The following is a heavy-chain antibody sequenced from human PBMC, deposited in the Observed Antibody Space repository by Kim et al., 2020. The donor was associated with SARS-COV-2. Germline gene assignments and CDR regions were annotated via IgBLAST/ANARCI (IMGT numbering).Heavy chain of an antibody. CDR1: GFTFSSYS. D-gene: IGHD6-19*01. V-gene: IGHV3-21*01. CDR3: ARTYSSGWYWVESDGPPTDGMDV. CDR2: ISSSSSYI. Sequence: GGSLRLSCAASGFTFSSYSMNWVRQAPGKGLEWVSSISSSSSYIYYADSVKGRFTISRDNAKNSLYLQMNSLRAEDTAVYYCARTYSSGWYWVESDGPPTDGMDVWGQGTTVTVSS. J-gene: IGHJ6*02.